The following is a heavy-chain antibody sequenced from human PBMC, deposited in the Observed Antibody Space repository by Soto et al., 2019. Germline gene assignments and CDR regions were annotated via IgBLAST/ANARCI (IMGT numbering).Heavy chain of an antibody. J-gene: IGHJ3*02. CDR2: IYPGDSDT. V-gene: IGHV5-51*01. D-gene: IGHD3-22*01. CDR3: ARLQYYYDSSGYYPNAFDI. Sequence: GESLKISFKGSGYSFTSYWIGLVRQMPGKVLEWMGIIYPGDSDTRYSPSFQGQVTISADKSISTAYLQRSSLKASDTAMYYCARLQYYYDSSGYYPNAFDIWGQGTMVTVS. CDR1: GYSFTSYW.